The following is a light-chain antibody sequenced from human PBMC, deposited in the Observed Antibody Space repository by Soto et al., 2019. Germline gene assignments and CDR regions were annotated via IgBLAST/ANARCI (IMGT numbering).Light chain of an antibody. V-gene: IGKV1-5*01. CDR3: QQYNSYWA. CDR2: DAS. J-gene: IGKJ1*01. CDR1: QSISSW. Sequence: DIQMTQSPSTLSASVGDRVTITCRASQSISSWLAWYQQKPGKAPKLLIYDASSLESGVPSRFSGSGSGTEFTLAISCLQADEFATYYCQQYNSYWAFGQGTKVEIK.